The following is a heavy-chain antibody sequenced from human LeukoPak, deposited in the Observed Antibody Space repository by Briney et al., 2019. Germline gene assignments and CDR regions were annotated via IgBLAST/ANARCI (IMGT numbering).Heavy chain of an antibody. V-gene: IGHV1-18*04. CDR1: GYTFTSYG. Sequence: ASVKVSCKASGYTFTSYGISWVRQAPGQGLEWMGWISASNHNTNYAQKLQGRVTMTTDTSTSTAYMELQRLRSDDTAVYYCARDRPAYSDYDDERFDSWGQGTLVTVSS. CDR3: ARDRPAYSDYDDERFDS. J-gene: IGHJ4*02. D-gene: IGHD5-12*01. CDR2: ISASNHNT.